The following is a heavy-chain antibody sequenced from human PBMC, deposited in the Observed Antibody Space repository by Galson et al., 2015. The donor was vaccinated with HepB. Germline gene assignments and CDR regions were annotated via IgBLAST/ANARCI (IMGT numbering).Heavy chain of an antibody. CDR2: IGSGGAT. CDR3: AKDRSNLRSAGMDA. D-gene: IGHD3-3*01. CDR1: GFIFSDYA. Sequence: SLRLSCAASGFIFSDYAMTWVRQAPGKGLEWVSIIGSGGATYYADSVKGRFTISRDNSKNTLYLQMNSLRAEDTALYYCAKDRSNLRSAGMDAWGQGTTVTVSS. V-gene: IGHV3-23*01. J-gene: IGHJ6*02.